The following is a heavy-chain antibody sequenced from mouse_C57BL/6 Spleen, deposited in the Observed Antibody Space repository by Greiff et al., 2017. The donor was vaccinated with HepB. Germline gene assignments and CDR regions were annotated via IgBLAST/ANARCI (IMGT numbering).Heavy chain of an antibody. Sequence: QVQLQQSGAELVRPGASVKMSCKASGYTFTSYNMHWVKQTPRQGLEWIGAIYPGNGDTSYNQKFKGKATLTVDKSSSTAYMQLSSLTSEDSAVYFCARVKMTMVTEDYFDYWGQGTTLTVSS. CDR2: IYPGNGDT. D-gene: IGHD2-2*01. V-gene: IGHV1-12*01. J-gene: IGHJ2*01. CDR3: ARVKMTMVTEDYFDY. CDR1: GYTFTSYN.